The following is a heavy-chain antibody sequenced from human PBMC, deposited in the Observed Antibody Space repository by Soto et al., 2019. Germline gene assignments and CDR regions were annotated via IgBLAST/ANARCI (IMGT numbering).Heavy chain of an antibody. CDR2: IYYSGIT. J-gene: IGHJ5*02. CDR3: ARGVAVKRVNLWFDP. CDR1: GGSISSYY. V-gene: IGHV4-59*01. D-gene: IGHD6-19*01. Sequence: PSETLSLTGTVCGGSISSYYCSWIRQPPGKGLEWIGYIYYSGITNYNPSLKSRVTISVDTSKNQFSLKLSSVTAADTDVYYCARGVAVKRVNLWFDPWGQGTLVTVSS.